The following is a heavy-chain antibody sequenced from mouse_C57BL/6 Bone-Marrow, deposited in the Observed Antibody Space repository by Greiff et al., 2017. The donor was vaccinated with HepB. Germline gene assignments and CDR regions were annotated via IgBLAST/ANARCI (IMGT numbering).Heavy chain of an antibody. V-gene: IGHV1-69*01. CDR1: GYTFTSYW. J-gene: IGHJ2*01. Sequence: QVQLQQSGAELVMPGASVKLSCKASGYTFTSYWMHWVKQRPGQGLEWIGEIDPSDSYTNYNQKFKGKSTLTVDKSSSTAYMQLSSLTSEDAAVYYCARRGSFYYFDYWGQGTTLTVSS. CDR3: ARRGSFYYFDY. CDR2: IDPSDSYT.